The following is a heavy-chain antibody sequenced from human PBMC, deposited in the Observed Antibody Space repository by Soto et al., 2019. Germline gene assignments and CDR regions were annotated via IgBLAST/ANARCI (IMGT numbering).Heavy chain of an antibody. D-gene: IGHD4-17*01. CDR3: ARVGTYGDYDF. V-gene: IGHV1-46*01. J-gene: IGHJ4*02. Sequence: QVQLVQSGAEVKKPGASVKVSCKASGYTFTSYYMHWVRQAPGHGLEWMGLINPSDGSTDYAQKVQGRGIMTRDTSTSTVYMELSSLRSEDTAVYSCARVGTYGDYDFWGQGTLVTVSS. CDR1: GYTFTSYY. CDR2: INPSDGST.